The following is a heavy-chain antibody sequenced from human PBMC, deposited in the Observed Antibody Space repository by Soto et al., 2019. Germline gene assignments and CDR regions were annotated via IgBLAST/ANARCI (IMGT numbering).Heavy chain of an antibody. CDR3: ARDARLLLVPAYRYYYGMDV. D-gene: IGHD2-2*01. V-gene: IGHV1-69*13. Sequence: GASVKVSCKASGGTFSSYAISWVRQAPGQGLEWMGGIIPIFGTANYAQKFQGRVTITADESTSTAYMELSSLRSEDTAVYYCARDARLLLVPAYRYYYGMDVWGQGTTVTVSS. CDR1: GGTFSSYA. CDR2: IIPIFGTA. J-gene: IGHJ6*02.